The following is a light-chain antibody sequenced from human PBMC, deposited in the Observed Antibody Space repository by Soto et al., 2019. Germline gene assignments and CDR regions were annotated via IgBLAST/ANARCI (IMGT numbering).Light chain of an antibody. V-gene: IGLV4-60*03. Sequence: QPVLTQSSSASASLGSSVRLTCTLSSGHSSYIIAWHQQQPGKAPRYLMKVEGSGSYNKGSGVPDRFSGSSAGADRYLTISILHSEDEADYYCETWDSNTRVFGGGTKLTVL. CDR3: ETWDSNTRV. CDR2: VEGSGSY. CDR1: SGHSSYI. J-gene: IGLJ2*01.